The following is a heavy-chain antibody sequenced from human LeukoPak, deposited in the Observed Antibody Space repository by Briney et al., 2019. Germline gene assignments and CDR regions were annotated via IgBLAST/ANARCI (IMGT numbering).Heavy chain of an antibody. V-gene: IGHV3-53*01. D-gene: IGHD6-19*01. CDR3: ASSQWLVPVGY. J-gene: IGHJ4*02. CDR2: IYSGGST. Sequence: GGSLRLSCAASGFTVSSNYMSWVRQAPGKGLEWVSVIYSGGSTYYADSVKGRFTISRDNSKNTLYLQMNSLRAEDTAVYYCASSQWLVPVGYWGQGTLVTVSS. CDR1: GFTVSSNY.